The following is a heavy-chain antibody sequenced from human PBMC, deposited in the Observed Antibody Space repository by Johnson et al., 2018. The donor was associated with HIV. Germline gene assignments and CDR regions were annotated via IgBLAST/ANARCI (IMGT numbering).Heavy chain of an antibody. V-gene: IGHV3-66*01. Sequence: VLLVESGGGLVQPGGSLRLSCAASGITVSSNYMSWVRQAPGKGLEWVSVIFSVGNAYYADSVKGRFTISRDNSKNTLHLQMNSLRAEDTAVYYCANYAGLGAFDIWGQGTMVTVSS. CDR2: IFSVGNA. CDR1: GITVSSNY. CDR3: ANYAGLGAFDI. D-gene: IGHD1-7*01. J-gene: IGHJ3*02.